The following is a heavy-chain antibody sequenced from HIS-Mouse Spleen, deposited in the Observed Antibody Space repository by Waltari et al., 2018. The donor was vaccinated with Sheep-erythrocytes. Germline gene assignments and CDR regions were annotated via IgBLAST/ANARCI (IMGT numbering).Heavy chain of an antibody. V-gene: IGHV4-34*01. CDR3: ARSITMIVVVIKTNWFDP. D-gene: IGHD3-22*01. J-gene: IGHJ5*02. CDR2: INHSGST. Sequence: QVQLQQWGAGLLKPSETLSLTCAVYGGSFSGYYCSWIRQPPGRGLEWIGEINHSGSTNYNPSLKSRVTISVDTSKNQFSLKLSSVTAADTAVYYCARSITMIVVVIKTNWFDPWGQGTLVTVSS. CDR1: GGSFSGYY.